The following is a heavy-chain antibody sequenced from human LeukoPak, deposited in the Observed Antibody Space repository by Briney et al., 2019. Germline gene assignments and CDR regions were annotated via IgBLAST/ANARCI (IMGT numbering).Heavy chain of an antibody. CDR2: ISSGSRII. D-gene: IGHD1-26*01. Sequence: PGGSLRLSCAASEFTFSNYAMNWVRQAPGKGLEWVSFISSGSRIIYYADSVKGRFTVSRDNAKNSLYLQMNSLRDEDTAVYYCARNPAGIGDYWGQGTLVTVSS. CDR1: EFTFSNYA. CDR3: ARNPAGIGDY. V-gene: IGHV3-48*02. J-gene: IGHJ4*02.